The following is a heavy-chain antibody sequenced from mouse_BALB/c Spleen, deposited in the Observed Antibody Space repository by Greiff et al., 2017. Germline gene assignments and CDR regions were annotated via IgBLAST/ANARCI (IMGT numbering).Heavy chain of an antibody. CDR3: ARRYDYDLYAMDY. Sequence: HLVESGPELVKPGASVKISCKASGYTFTDYYINWVKQKPGQGLEWIGWIYPGSGNTKYNEKFKGKATLTVDTSSSTAYMQLSSLTSEDTAVYFCARRYDYDLYAMDYWGQGTSVTVSS. J-gene: IGHJ4*01. CDR2: IYPGSGNT. D-gene: IGHD2-4*01. CDR1: GYTFTDYY. V-gene: IGHV1-84*02.